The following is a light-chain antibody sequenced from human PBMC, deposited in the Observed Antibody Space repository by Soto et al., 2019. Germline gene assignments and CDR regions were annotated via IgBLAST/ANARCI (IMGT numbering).Light chain of an antibody. J-gene: IGLJ3*02. Sequence: QAVVTQPPPVSGAPGQRVTISCTGSSSNIGAGYDVHWYQQLPGTAPKLLIYGNNNRPSGVPDRFSGSKSGTSASLAITGLQAEDEADYYCQSYDSSLSGPVFGGGTKVTV. V-gene: IGLV1-40*01. CDR2: GNN. CDR3: QSYDSSLSGPV. CDR1: SSNIGAGYD.